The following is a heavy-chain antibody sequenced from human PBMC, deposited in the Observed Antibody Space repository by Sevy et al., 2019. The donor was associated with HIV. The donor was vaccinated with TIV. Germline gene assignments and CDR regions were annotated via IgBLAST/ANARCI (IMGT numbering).Heavy chain of an antibody. CDR1: GFTFSKYS. CDR2: FSFGCGKI. Sequence: GGSLRLSCAASGFTFSKYSMSWIRQTPGKGLEWVSTFSFGCGKINYADSVKGRITISRDDSRNTVYLQMNSLRAEDTAIYYCAREGCTKPHDYWGQGTVVTVSS. D-gene: IGHD2-8*01. V-gene: IGHV3-23*01. J-gene: IGHJ4*02. CDR3: AREGCTKPHDY.